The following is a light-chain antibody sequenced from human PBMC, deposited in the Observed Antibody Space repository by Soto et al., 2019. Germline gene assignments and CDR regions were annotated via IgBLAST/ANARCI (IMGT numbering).Light chain of an antibody. J-gene: IGKJ1*01. V-gene: IGKV3-11*01. CDR3: QQRGNWPLWT. CDR1: QSVSIY. CDR2: DAS. Sequence: EIVLTQSPATLSLSPGERATLSCRASQSVSIYLAWYHQKIGQAPRLLIYDASNRATGIPARFSGSGSGTDFTLTISSLRPEDSGAYYCQQRGNWPLWTFGQGTKVEIK.